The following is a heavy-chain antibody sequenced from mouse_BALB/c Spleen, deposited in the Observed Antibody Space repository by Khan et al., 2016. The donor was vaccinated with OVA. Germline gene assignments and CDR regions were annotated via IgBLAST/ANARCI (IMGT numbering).Heavy chain of an antibody. J-gene: IGHJ1*01. CDR3: TRKDYYGSSRRFFDV. Sequence: VQLQQSGAELVKPGASVKLSCKASGYTFTRYYMYWVKQRPGQGLEWIGEINPSNGGTNFNEKFKSKATLTVDKLSSTAYMQLSSLTSEDSAVYYCTRKDYYGSSRRFFDVWGAGTTVTVSS. V-gene: IGHV1S81*02. CDR1: GYTFTRYY. CDR2: INPSNGGT. D-gene: IGHD1-1*01.